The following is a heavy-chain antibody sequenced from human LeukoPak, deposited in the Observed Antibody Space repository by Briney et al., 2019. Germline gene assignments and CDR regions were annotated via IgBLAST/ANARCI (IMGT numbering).Heavy chain of an antibody. J-gene: IGHJ5*02. Sequence: GGSLRLSCAASGFTFSDYYMGWIRQAPGKGLEWVSYISSSGSTIYYADSVKGRFTISRDNAKNSLYLQMNSLRAEDTAVYYCARAGNYYDSSGYFTWGQGTLVTVSS. D-gene: IGHD3-22*01. CDR2: ISSSGSTI. V-gene: IGHV3-11*01. CDR3: ARAGNYYDSSGYFT. CDR1: GFTFSDYY.